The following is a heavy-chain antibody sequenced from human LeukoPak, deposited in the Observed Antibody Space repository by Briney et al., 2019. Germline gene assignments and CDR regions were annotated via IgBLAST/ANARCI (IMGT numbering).Heavy chain of an antibody. Sequence: ASVKVSCKASGYTFTSNYIHWVRQAPGQGLEWMGMIYPRDGSTSYAQRFQGRVTVTRDTSTSTVHMELSGLKSEDTAVYYCARDQEGFDYWGQGTLVTVSS. CDR3: ARDQEGFDY. CDR1: GYTFTSNY. CDR2: IYPRDGST. V-gene: IGHV1-46*01. J-gene: IGHJ4*02.